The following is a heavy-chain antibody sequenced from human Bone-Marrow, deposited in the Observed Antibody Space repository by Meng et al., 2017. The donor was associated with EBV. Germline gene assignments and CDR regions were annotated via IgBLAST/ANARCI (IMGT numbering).Heavy chain of an antibody. D-gene: IGHD5-18*01. CDR3: ATPLETTMAPDH. CDR1: GYTFIGSF. Sequence: QVHLVQSGDEMKQSGASVRVSCKASGYTFIGSFMHWVREAPGQGLEWVGRINPKTGDSDLSPKFRGRVSLTRDTSTGTAYMDFSSLQSADTAVYFCATPLETTMAPDHWGQGTLVTVSS. CDR2: INPKTGDS. J-gene: IGHJ4*02. V-gene: IGHV1-2*06.